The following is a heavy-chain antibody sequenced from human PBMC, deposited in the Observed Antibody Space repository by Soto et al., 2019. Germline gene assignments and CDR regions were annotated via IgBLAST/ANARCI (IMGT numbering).Heavy chain of an antibody. Sequence: ASVKVSCKASGYTFTSYDINWVRQATGQGLEWMGWMNPNSGTTGYAQRFQGRVTMTRNTSITTAYMELSSLRSEDTAVYYCARGLGGEGWFDPWGQGTLVTVSS. V-gene: IGHV1-8*01. CDR1: GYTFTSYD. CDR3: ARGLGGEGWFDP. CDR2: MNPNSGTT. J-gene: IGHJ5*02. D-gene: IGHD3-16*01.